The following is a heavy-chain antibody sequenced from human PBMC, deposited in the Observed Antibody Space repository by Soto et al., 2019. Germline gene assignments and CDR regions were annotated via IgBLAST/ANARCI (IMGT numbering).Heavy chain of an antibody. CDR1: GFTFSSYA. Sequence: GGSLRLSCAASGFTFSSYAMSWVRQAPGKGLEWVSAISGSGGSTYYADSVKGRFTISRDNSKNTLYLQMNSLRAEDTAVYYCAKAHGIVAVVAASRLGRWGQRHLVTVSS. CDR3: AKAHGIVAVVAASRLGR. CDR2: ISGSGGST. J-gene: IGHJ5*02. V-gene: IGHV3-23*01. D-gene: IGHD2-15*01.